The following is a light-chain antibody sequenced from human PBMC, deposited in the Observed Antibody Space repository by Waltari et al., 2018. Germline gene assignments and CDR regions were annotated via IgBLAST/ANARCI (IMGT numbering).Light chain of an antibody. J-gene: IGKJ1*01. CDR1: KNIRTD. Sequence: AIQMTQSPSSLSASVGDRVTITCRASKNIRTDLGWYQQKPGRAPKLLIYGSSILYGVVPSRFSGSDSGTFFTLTISSLQPEDFATYYCLQDDSYIQSFGQGTKVEIK. CDR2: GSS. V-gene: IGKV1-6*01. CDR3: LQDDSYIQS.